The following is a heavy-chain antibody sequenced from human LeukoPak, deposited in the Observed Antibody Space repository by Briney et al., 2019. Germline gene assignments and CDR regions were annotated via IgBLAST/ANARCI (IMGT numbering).Heavy chain of an antibody. D-gene: IGHD2/OR15-2a*01. J-gene: IGHJ6*03. Sequence: GGSLRLSCAASGFTFTNAWMSWFRQAPGKGLEWVGLIKTKTDGGTTDFAAPVKGRFSLSRDDSKKTVYLQMNSLKTEDTAVYYCATNYSPSMGRSLRYYYYYLGVWGTGTTVTISS. CDR3: ATNYSPSMGRSLRYYYYYLGV. CDR1: GFTFTNAW. CDR2: IKTKTDGGTT. V-gene: IGHV3-15*01.